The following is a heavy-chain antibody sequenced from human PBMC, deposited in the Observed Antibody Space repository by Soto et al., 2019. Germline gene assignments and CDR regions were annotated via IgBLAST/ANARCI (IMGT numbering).Heavy chain of an antibody. CDR1: TASIITEQR. CDR3: ARSFGWYAIDH. D-gene: IGHD6-19*01. V-gene: IGHV4-4*02. Sequence: QMQLQESGPGLVKPSETLSLTSAVSTASIITEQRWTWVRQPPGKGLEWIGEIHHSGSTNNNPSLRSRVTMSVDKSKNQFSLHLNSVAAADTALYYCARSFGWYAIDHWGQGTLVIVSS. J-gene: IGHJ4*02. CDR2: IHHSGST.